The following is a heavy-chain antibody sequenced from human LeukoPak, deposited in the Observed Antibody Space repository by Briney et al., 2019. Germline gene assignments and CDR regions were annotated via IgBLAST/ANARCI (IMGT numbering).Heavy chain of an antibody. CDR2: INHSGST. V-gene: IGHV4-34*01. CDR1: GGSFSGYY. CDR3: ARGTHDYGDYGTFDY. Sequence: PSETLSLTCAVYGGSFSGYYWSWIRQPPGKGLEWIGEINHSGSTNYNPPLKSRVTISVDTSKNQSSLKLSSVTAADTAVYYCARGTHDYGDYGTFDYWGQGTLVTVSS. J-gene: IGHJ4*02. D-gene: IGHD4-17*01.